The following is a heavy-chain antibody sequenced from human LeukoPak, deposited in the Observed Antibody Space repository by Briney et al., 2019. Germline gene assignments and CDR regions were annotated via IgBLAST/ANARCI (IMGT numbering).Heavy chain of an antibody. CDR2: INLEADGGTP. V-gene: IGHV3-15*01. Sequence: GGSLRLSCAASGVTFSDAWMNWVPQAPGMGLEWLGRINLEADGGTPDYAGPVKGRFTFSRDDSKTTLYLQMNSLKTEDTAVYYCTTGHCSGTTCYDYWGQGTLVTVSS. D-gene: IGHD2-2*01. CDR3: TTGHCSGTTCYDY. J-gene: IGHJ4*02. CDR1: GVTFSDAW.